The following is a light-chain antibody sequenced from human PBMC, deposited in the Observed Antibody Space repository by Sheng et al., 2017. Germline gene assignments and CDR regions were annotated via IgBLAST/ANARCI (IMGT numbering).Light chain of an antibody. CDR2: AAS. CDR3: QQYYTTPYS. CDR1: QDITSS. J-gene: IGKJ2*03. Sequence: DIQMTQSPSSLSASVGDRVTITCRASQDITSSLAWYQQKPGKGPKLLLYAASRLESGVPSRFSGSGSGTVFTLTISSLQPEDFATYHCQQYYTTPYSFGQGTKLDIK. V-gene: IGKV1-NL1*01.